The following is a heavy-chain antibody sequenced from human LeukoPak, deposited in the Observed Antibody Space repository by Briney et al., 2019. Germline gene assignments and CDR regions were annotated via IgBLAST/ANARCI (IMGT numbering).Heavy chain of an antibody. D-gene: IGHD2-21*01. V-gene: IGHV3-23*01. CDR1: GFTFSSYA. J-gene: IGHJ4*02. CDR3: AKDQLYRSYCGGDCYSAVDY. CDR2: ISGSGGST. Sequence: GGSLRLSCAASGFTFSSYAMSWVRQAPGKGLEWVSAISGSGGSTYYADSVKGRFTISRDNSKNTLYLQMNSLRAEDTAVYYCAKDQLYRSYCGGDCYSAVDYWGQGTLVTVSS.